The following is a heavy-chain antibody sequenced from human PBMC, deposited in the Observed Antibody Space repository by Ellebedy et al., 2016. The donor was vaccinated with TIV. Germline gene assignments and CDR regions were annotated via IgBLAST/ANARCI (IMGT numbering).Heavy chain of an antibody. D-gene: IGHD1-14*01. CDR1: AYSFINYW. CDR2: IDLSDSGT. V-gene: IGHV5-51*01. CDR3: AKLGHRATPDDS. Sequence: PGGSLRLSCQGSAYSFINYWIVWVRQMPGRDLEWMGIIDLSDSGTRYSPSFQGQVTISADRSVTTAYLHFNSLKPSDTAVYYCAKLGHRATPDDSWGQGTLVTVSS. J-gene: IGHJ4*02.